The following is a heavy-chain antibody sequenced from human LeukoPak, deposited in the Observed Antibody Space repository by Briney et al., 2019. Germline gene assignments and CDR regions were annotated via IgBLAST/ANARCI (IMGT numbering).Heavy chain of an antibody. D-gene: IGHD3-10*01. CDR3: ARLYYYGSGSYYNYNWFDP. V-gene: IGHV1-8*01. Sequence: ASVKVSCKASGYTFTSYDINWVRQATGQGLEWMGWMNPNSGNTGYAQKFQGRVTMTRNTSISTAYMELSSLRSEDTAVYYCARLYYYGSGSYYNYNWFDPWGQGTLVTVSS. CDR2: MNPNSGNT. CDR1: GYTFTSYD. J-gene: IGHJ5*02.